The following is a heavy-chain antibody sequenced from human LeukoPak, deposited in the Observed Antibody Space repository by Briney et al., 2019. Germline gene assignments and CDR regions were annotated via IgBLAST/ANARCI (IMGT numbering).Heavy chain of an antibody. J-gene: IGHJ4*02. D-gene: IGHD6-19*01. CDR3: ARGYSSGWYYFDY. Sequence: SETLSLTCTVSGGSISRHYLNWIRQPPGKGLEWVGYIDYSGSTDYNPSLKSRVTFSVDTSKKQFSLKLSSVTAADTAVYYCARGYSSGWYYFDYWGQGTLVTVSS. V-gene: IGHV4-59*11. CDR1: GGSISRHY. CDR2: IDYSGST.